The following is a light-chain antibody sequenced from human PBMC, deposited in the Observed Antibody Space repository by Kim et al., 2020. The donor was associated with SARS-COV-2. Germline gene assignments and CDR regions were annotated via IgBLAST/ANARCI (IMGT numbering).Light chain of an antibody. V-gene: IGKV1-9*01. Sequence: SVGDRVTIPCRASQGIGSTFLAWYQQKPGKAPNLLIYAASTLQSGVPSRFSGSGSGTDFTLTISSLQPEDFATYYCQEFNSYPYSFGQGTKLEI. CDR3: QEFNSYPYS. CDR1: QGIGSTF. J-gene: IGKJ2*03. CDR2: AAS.